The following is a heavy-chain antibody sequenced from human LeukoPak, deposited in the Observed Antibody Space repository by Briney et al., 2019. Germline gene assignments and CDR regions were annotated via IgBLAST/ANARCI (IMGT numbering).Heavy chain of an antibody. J-gene: IGHJ3*02. Sequence: ASVKVSCKASGGTFSSYAISWVRQAPGQGLEWMGGIIPIFGTANYAQKFQGRVTITADKSTSTAYMELSSLRSEDTAVYYCARDQGIARYYDSSGYYYVGAFDIWGQGTMVTVSS. CDR1: GGTFSSYA. CDR2: IIPIFGTA. D-gene: IGHD3-22*01. V-gene: IGHV1-69*06. CDR3: ARDQGIARYYDSSGYYYVGAFDI.